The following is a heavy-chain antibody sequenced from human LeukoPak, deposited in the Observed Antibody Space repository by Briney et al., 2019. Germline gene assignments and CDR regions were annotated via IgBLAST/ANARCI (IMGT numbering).Heavy chain of an antibody. J-gene: IGHJ4*03. CDR3: AKAGGCGGGSCFDD. CDR2: ISGSGGTT. D-gene: IGHD2-21*01. CDR1: GFTFSNYD. Sequence: GGSLRLSCAASGFTFSNYDMSWVRQAPGKGLDWVSEISGSGGTTYYADSVKGRFSISRDNSKNTLYLQMNSLRAEGTALYYCAKAGGCGGGSCFDDWGRGTLVTVSS. V-gene: IGHV3-23*01.